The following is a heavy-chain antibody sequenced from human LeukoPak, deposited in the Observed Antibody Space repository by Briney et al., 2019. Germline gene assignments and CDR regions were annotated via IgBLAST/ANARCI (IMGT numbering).Heavy chain of an antibody. D-gene: IGHD2-2*02. Sequence: SETLSLTCAVYGGSFSGYYWTWIRQPPGKGLEWTGEINHSGSTNYNPSLKSRVTISVDTSKNQFSLNLSSVTAADTAVYYCARTPCSSTSCYTGYSDYWGQGTLVTVSS. CDR1: GGSFSGYY. CDR3: ARTPCSSTSCYTGYSDY. CDR2: INHSGST. J-gene: IGHJ4*02. V-gene: IGHV4-34*01.